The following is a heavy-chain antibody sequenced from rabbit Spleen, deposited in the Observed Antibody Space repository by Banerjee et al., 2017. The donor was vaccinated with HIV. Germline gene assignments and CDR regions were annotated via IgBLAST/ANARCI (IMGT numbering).Heavy chain of an antibody. V-gene: IGHV1S40*01. CDR3: ARDTSTSFSTYGMDL. D-gene: IGHD1-1*01. J-gene: IGHJ6*01. CDR1: GVSFSGDSY. CDR2: IDSGSRDFI. Sequence: QSLEESGGDLVKPGASLTLTCTASGVSFSGDSYMCWVRQAPGKGLEWIACIDSGSRDFIYYASWAKGRFTISKTSSTTVTLQMTSLTVADTATYFCARDTSTSFSTYGMDLWGQGTLVTVS.